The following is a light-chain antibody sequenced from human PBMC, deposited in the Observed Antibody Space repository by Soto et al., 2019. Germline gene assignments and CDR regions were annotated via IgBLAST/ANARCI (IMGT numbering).Light chain of an antibody. J-gene: IGKJ5*01. CDR2: DAS. CDR3: QQRSNWPPKIT. Sequence: EFVLTQSPGTLSLSPGERVTLSCRASQSVSIYLAWYQQKPGQAPRLLIYDASNRATGIPARFSGSGSGTDFTLTISSLEPEDFAVYYCQQRSNWPPKITFGQGTRLEIK. CDR1: QSVSIY. V-gene: IGKV3-11*01.